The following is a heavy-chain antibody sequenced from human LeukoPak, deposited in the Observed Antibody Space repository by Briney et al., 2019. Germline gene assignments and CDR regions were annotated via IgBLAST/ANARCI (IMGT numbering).Heavy chain of an antibody. Sequence: SETLSLTCAVYGGSFSGYYWSWIRQPPGKGLEWIGEINHSGSTNYNPSLKSRVTISIDTSKNQFSLKLSSVTAADTAVYYCARFNSGSYQHYFDYWGQGTLVTVSS. J-gene: IGHJ4*02. CDR2: INHSGST. V-gene: IGHV4-34*01. D-gene: IGHD1-26*01. CDR1: GGSFSGYY. CDR3: ARFNSGSYQHYFDY.